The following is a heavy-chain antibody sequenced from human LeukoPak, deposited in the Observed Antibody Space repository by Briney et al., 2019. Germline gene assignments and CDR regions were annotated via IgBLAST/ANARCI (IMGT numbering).Heavy chain of an antibody. CDR3: ARVPHSIAVAGYWYFDL. V-gene: IGHV3-23*01. CDR1: GFTFNSYA. J-gene: IGHJ2*01. D-gene: IGHD6-19*01. Sequence: QPGGSLRLSCAASGFTFNSYAMSWVRQAPGKGLEWVSAISGSGGSTYYADSVKGRFTISRDNSKNTLYLQMNSLRAEDTAVYYCARVPHSIAVAGYWYFDLWGRGTLVTVSS. CDR2: ISGSGGST.